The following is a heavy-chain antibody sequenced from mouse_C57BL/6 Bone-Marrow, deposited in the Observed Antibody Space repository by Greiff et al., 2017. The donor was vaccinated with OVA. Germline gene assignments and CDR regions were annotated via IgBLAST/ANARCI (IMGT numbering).Heavy chain of an antibody. Sequence: VHLVESGAELVRPGASVKLSCKASGYTFTDYYINWVKQRPGQGLEWIARIYPGSGNTYYNEKFKGKATLTAEKSSSTAYMQLSSLTSEDSAVYFCAREDQLMSYYIDYWGQGTTLTVSS. CDR3: AREDQLMSYYIDY. V-gene: IGHV1-76*01. CDR1: GYTFTDYY. J-gene: IGHJ2*01. D-gene: IGHD3-2*02. CDR2: IYPGSGNT.